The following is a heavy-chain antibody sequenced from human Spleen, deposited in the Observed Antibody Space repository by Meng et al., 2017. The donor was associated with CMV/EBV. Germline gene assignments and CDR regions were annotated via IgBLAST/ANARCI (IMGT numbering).Heavy chain of an antibody. CDR1: GYTFTAHY. V-gene: IGHV1-18*04. CDR3: ARDSALFDY. CDR2: IRAYNGDT. Sequence: ASVKVSCKASGYTFTAHYFHWVRQAPGQGLEWMGWIRAYNGDTNYAQKFQGRVTMTTDTSTNTAYMELKSLRSDDTAVYYCARDSALFDYWGQGTLVTVSS. J-gene: IGHJ4*02.